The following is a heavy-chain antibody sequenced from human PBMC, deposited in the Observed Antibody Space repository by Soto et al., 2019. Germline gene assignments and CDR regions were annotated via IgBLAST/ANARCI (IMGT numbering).Heavy chain of an antibody. CDR3: ARDVGYYDILTGYYKSYYYYGMDV. Sequence: GGSPETLLCSLWIHLSSYWMSWVRQAPGKGLEWVANIKQDGSEKYYVDSVKGRFTISRDNAKNSLYLQMNSLRAEDTAVYYCARDVGYYDILTGYYKSYYYYGMDVWGQGTTVTVSS. D-gene: IGHD3-9*01. CDR2: IKQDGSEK. V-gene: IGHV3-7*03. J-gene: IGHJ6*02. CDR1: IHLSSYW.